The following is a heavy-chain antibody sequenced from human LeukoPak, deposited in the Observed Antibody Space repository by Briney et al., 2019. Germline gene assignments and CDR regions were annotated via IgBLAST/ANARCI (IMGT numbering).Heavy chain of an antibody. CDR3: AKDRDYGDIPFDY. J-gene: IGHJ4*02. Sequence: GGSLRLSCAASGFTFSSYGMHWVRQAPGKGLEWVAFIRYDGSNKYYADSVKGRFTISRDNSKNTLYLQMNSLRAEDTAVYYCAKDRDYGDIPFDYWGQGTLVTVSS. V-gene: IGHV3-30*02. CDR1: GFTFSSYG. D-gene: IGHD4-17*01. CDR2: IRYDGSNK.